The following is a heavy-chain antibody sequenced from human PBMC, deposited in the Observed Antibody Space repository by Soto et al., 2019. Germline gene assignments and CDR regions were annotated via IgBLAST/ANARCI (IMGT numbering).Heavy chain of an antibody. CDR3: VRRVSGTYFDY. CDR1: GFTFSSYD. J-gene: IGHJ4*02. Sequence: GGSLRLSCVASGFTFSSYDMHWVRQAPGKGLEYVSSISSNGGTTYYGNSVKGRFTISRDNSKNTLYLQMGSLRAEDMAVYYCVRRVSGTYFDYWGQGALVTVSS. V-gene: IGHV3-64*01. D-gene: IGHD3-10*01. CDR2: ISSNGGTT.